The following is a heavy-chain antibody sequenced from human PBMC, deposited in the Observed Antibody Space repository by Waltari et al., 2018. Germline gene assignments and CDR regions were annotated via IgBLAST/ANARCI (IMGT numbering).Heavy chain of an antibody. D-gene: IGHD3-10*01. Sequence: QVQLQESGPGLVTPSETLSLTCTVLGGSISSYYWSWIRQPPGKGLEWIGYIYYSGSTNYNPSLKSRVTISVDTSKNQFSLKLSSVTAADTAVYYCARDRGTGTFDPWGQGTLVTVSS. J-gene: IGHJ5*02. V-gene: IGHV4-59*01. CDR3: ARDRGTGTFDP. CDR1: GGSISSYY. CDR2: IYYSGST.